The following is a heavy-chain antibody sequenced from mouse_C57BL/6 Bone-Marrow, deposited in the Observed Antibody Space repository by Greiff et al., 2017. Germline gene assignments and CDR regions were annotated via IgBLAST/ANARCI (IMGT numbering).Heavy chain of an antibody. J-gene: IGHJ4*01. CDR1: GFTFSDYG. CDR3: ARDGPYAMDY. V-gene: IGHV5-17*01. Sequence: EVKVEESGGGLVKPGGSLKLSCAASGFTFSDYGMHWVRQAPEKGLEWVAYISSGSSTIYYADTVKGRFTISRDNAKNTLFLQMTSLRSEDTAMYYCARDGPYAMDYWGQGTSVTVSS. CDR2: ISSGSSTI.